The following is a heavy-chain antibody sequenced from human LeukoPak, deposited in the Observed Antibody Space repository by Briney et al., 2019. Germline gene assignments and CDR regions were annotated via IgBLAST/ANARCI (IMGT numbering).Heavy chain of an antibody. V-gene: IGHV4-4*07. CDR3: ARGTYYDSTAYYWFDP. CDR1: GGSISFYY. J-gene: IGHJ5*02. CDR2: IYTSGST. Sequence: LSETLSLTCTVSGGSISFYYWSWIRQPAGKGLEWIGRIYTSGSTNYNPSLKSRVTISLDKSKNQFSLKLSSVTAADTAVYYCARGTYYDSTAYYWFDPWGQGTLVTVSS. D-gene: IGHD3-22*01.